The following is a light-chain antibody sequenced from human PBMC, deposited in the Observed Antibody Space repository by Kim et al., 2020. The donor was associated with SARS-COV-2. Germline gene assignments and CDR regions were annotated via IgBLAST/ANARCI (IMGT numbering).Light chain of an antibody. CDR1: KLGDKY. CDR3: QAWDSSTEV. J-gene: IGLJ1*01. CDR2: QDS. V-gene: IGLV3-1*01. Sequence: VSPGQTASITCSGDKLGDKYACCYQQKPGQAPVLVIYQDSKRTSGIPERFSGANSGNTATLTISGTQAMDEADYYCQAWDSSTEVFGTGTKVTVL.